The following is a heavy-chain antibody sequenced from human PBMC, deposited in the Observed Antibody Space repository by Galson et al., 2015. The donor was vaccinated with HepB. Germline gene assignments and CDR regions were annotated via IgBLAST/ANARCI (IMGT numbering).Heavy chain of an antibody. Sequence: SLRLSCAASGFTFSSYSMNWVRQAPGKGLEWVSSISSSSSYIYYADSVKGRFTISRDNAKNSLYLQMNSLRAEDTAVYYCASYPVLHGTEPFDYWGQGTLVTVSS. D-gene: IGHD6-6*01. CDR1: GFTFSSYS. V-gene: IGHV3-21*01. J-gene: IGHJ4*02. CDR3: ASYPVLHGTEPFDY. CDR2: ISSSSSYI.